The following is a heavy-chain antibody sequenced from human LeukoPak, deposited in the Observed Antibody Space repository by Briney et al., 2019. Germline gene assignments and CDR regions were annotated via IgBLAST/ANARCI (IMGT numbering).Heavy chain of an antibody. V-gene: IGHV3-7*01. J-gene: IGHJ4*02. D-gene: IGHD4-17*01. CDR1: GFTFSSYW. CDR2: IKQDGSEK. CDR3: ARESYGEHGYFYYFDY. Sequence: GGSLRLSCAASGFTFSSYWMSWVRQAPGKGLEWVANIKQDGSEKYYVDSVKGRFTISRDNAKNSLYLQMNSLRAEDTAVYYCARESYGEHGYFYYFDYWGQGTLVTVSS.